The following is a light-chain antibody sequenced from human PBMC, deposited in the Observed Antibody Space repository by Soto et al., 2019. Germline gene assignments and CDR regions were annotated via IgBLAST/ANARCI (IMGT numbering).Light chain of an antibody. CDR3: ETWDGNTRV. CDR1: SGHSSYV. V-gene: IGLV4-60*02. Sequence: QPVLTQSSSASASLGSSVKLTCTLSSGHSSYVIAWHQQQPGKAPRYLMKLEGSGGYNKGSGVPDRFSGSSSGADRYLTISNLHFEDEADYYCETWDGNTRVFGGGTKLTVL. J-gene: IGLJ3*02. CDR2: LEGSGGY.